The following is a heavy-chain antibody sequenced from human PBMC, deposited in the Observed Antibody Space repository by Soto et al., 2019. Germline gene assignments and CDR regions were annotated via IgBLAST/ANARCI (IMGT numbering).Heavy chain of an antibody. CDR2: INSDGSST. Sequence: PGGSLRLSCAASGFTSSSYWMHWVRQAPGKGLVWVSRINSDGSSTSYADSVKGRFTISRDNAKNTLYLQMNSLRAEDTAVYYCASGQLGLYYYYGMDVWGQGTTVTVSS. D-gene: IGHD6-6*01. CDR3: ASGQLGLYYYYGMDV. V-gene: IGHV3-74*01. J-gene: IGHJ6*02. CDR1: GFTSSSYW.